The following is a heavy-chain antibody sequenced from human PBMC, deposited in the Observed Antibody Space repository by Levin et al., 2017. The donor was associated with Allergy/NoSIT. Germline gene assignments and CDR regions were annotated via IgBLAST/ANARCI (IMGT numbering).Heavy chain of an antibody. V-gene: IGHV3-21*01. CDR1: GFSFSTYS. J-gene: IGHJ6*03. Sequence: GGSLRLSCAASGFSFSTYSMNWVRQAPGKGLEWVSFITSSSSYIYYADSVKGRFAISRDNAKNSLYLEMNSLRAEDTAVYFCARTWGTQYYYYSYMDGWGKGTTVTVSS. D-gene: IGHD3-16*01. CDR2: ITSSSSYI. CDR3: ARTWGTQYYYYSYMDG.